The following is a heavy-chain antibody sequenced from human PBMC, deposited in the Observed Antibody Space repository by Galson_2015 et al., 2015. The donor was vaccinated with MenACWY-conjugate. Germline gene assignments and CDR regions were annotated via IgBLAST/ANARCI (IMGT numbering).Heavy chain of an antibody. J-gene: IGHJ4*02. CDR1: GGTFSTYV. Sequence: SVKVSCKASGGTFSTYVFDWVRQAPGQGLEWMGGITPMFGTAKYAQKFQGGVTITADKSTSTAYMELSNLRSEDTGVYYCAREGKANDYGGNSADYWGQGTLVTVSS. CDR3: AREGKANDYGGNSADY. D-gene: IGHD4-23*01. V-gene: IGHV1-69*06. CDR2: ITPMFGTA.